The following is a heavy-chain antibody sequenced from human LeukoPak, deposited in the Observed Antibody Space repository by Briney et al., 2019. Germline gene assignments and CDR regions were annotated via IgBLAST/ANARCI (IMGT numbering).Heavy chain of an antibody. CDR1: GYSFTTYW. D-gene: IGHD3-3*01. CDR2: IYPGDSDT. V-gene: IGHV5-51*01. CDR3: ARHRITIFGVVIKWNYYFDY. Sequence: PGESLKISCTGFGYSFTTYWIGWVRQMPGKGLELMGIIYPGDSDTRYSPSFQGQVTISADKSISTAYLKWSSLKASDTAMYYCARHRITIFGVVIKWNYYFDYWGQGTLVTVSS. J-gene: IGHJ4*02.